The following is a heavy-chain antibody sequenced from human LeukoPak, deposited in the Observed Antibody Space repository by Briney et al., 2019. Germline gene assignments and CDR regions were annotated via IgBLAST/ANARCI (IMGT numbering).Heavy chain of an antibody. J-gene: IGHJ4*02. V-gene: IGHV3-23*01. CDR2: ISGSGGST. CDR3: AKDLGMGGYVLQDAFDY. Sequence: GGSLRLSCAASGFTFSSYAMSWVRQAPGKGLEWVSAISGSGGSTYYADSVKGRFTISRDSSKNTLYLQMNSLRAEDTAVYYCAKDLGMGGYVLQDAFDYWGQGTLVTVSS. CDR1: GFTFSSYA. D-gene: IGHD3-10*02.